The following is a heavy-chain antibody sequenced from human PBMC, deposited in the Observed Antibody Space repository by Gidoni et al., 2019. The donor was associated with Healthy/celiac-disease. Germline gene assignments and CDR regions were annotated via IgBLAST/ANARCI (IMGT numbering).Heavy chain of an antibody. CDR1: RRTFSSYA. V-gene: IGHV1-69*06. D-gene: IGHD4-17*01. J-gene: IGHJ4*02. CDR3: ARGARSDYVTQ. CDR2: IIPIFGTA. Sequence: QAQLVQSGAEVKKPGSSVKVSCHASRRTFSSYAISWGRQAPGQGLEWMGGIIPIFGTANYAQKFQGRVTITADKSTSTAYMELSSLRSEDTAVYYCARGARSDYVTQWGQGTLVTVSS.